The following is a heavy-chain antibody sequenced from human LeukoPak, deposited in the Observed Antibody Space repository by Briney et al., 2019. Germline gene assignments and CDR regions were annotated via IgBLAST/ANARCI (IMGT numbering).Heavy chain of an antibody. Sequence: GGSLRLSCAASGFIFRSYGMHWVRQAQGKGLEWVAVIWSDGSQQHYADSVKGRFTISRDNSKNTLYLQMNSLRVDDTAVYYCARSSDSSDLGYWGQGTLVTVSS. D-gene: IGHD6-25*01. CDR3: ARSSDSSDLGY. CDR2: IWSDGSQQ. J-gene: IGHJ4*02. V-gene: IGHV3-33*01. CDR1: GFIFRSYG.